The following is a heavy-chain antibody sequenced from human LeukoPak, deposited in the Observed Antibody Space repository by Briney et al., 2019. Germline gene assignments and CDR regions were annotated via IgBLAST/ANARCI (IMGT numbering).Heavy chain of an antibody. V-gene: IGHV3-30*02. CDR2: IRYDGSIK. J-gene: IGHJ3*02. D-gene: IGHD3-3*01. Sequence: PGRCLSPSCAASGFTFTDFAIDWVRQAPGQGRDWVAFIRYDGSIKNYADAVNGRFTISRDNSNSTLYLQMNSLSTEETAVYYCSRPPLLEWLKLLSTFDIWGQGTMVSVSS. CDR3: SRPPLLEWLKLLSTFDI. CDR1: GFTFTDFA.